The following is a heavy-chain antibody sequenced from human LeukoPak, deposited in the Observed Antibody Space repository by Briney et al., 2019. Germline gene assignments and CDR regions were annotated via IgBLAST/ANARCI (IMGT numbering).Heavy chain of an antibody. J-gene: IGHJ5*02. CDR3: ASLGAVVTTLFWFDA. CDR2: IYYSGST. CDR1: GGSISSYY. Sequence: SETLSLTCTVSGGSISSYYWSWIRQPPGKGLEWIGYIYYSGSTNYNPSLKSRVTISVDTSKNQFSLKLSSVTAADTAVYYCASLGAVVTTLFWFDAWGQGTLVTVSS. D-gene: IGHD4-23*01. V-gene: IGHV4-59*01.